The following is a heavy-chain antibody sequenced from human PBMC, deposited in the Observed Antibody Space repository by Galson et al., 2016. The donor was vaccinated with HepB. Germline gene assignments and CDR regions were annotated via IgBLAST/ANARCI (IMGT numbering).Heavy chain of an antibody. D-gene: IGHD2-8*01. CDR2: IKPDSGVA. CDR3: ARAIVVMPSANWFDP. Sequence: SVKVSCKASGYTFTAYYVHWVRQAPGQGLEYMGRIKPDSGVAKPAQKFQGRVTLARDTSINTAYMELSSLRSEDTAVYYCARAIVVMPSANWFDPWGQGALVTVSS. J-gene: IGHJ5*02. CDR1: GYTFTAYY. V-gene: IGHV1-2*06.